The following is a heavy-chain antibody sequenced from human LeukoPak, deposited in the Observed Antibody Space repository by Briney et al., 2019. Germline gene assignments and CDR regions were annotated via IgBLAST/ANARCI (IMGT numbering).Heavy chain of an antibody. J-gene: IGHJ3*02. Sequence: PSETLSLTCAVYGGPFSGYYWSWLRQPPGKGLEWIGEINHSGSTNYNPSLKSRVTISVDTSKNQFSLKLSSVTAADTAVYYCARVGRRWLRAFDIWGQGTMVTVSS. CDR1: GGPFSGYY. V-gene: IGHV4-34*01. D-gene: IGHD5-12*01. CDR2: INHSGST. CDR3: ARVGRRWLRAFDI.